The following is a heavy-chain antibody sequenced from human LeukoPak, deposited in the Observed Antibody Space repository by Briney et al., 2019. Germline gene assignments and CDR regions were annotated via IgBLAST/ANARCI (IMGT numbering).Heavy chain of an antibody. CDR3: ARDPSGDYIGAFDM. V-gene: IGHV3-23*01. CDR2: IRGGGTSE. D-gene: IGHD4-17*01. CDR1: GFTFSAYA. Sequence: PGGSLRLSCTASGFTFSAYAMMWGRQAPGKGPGWVSAIRGGGTSEFYADSVKGGFRISRDNSKDTLFLQINSLRAEDAAVYDWARDPSGDYIGAFDMWGPGTMVTVSS. J-gene: IGHJ3*02.